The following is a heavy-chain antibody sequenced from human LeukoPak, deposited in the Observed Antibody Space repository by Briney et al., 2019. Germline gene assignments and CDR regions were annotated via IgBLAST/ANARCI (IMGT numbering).Heavy chain of an antibody. J-gene: IGHJ4*02. CDR1: GFTFSNYD. Sequence: SGGSLRLSCAASGFTFSNYDMHWVRQAAGKGLEWVSAIGTAGDTYYSASVRGRFTISRENARNSLFLQMSGLSAGDTAVYYCANSPAYSSSWEAIDNWGQGTLVTVSS. D-gene: IGHD6-13*01. V-gene: IGHV3-13*01. CDR3: ANSPAYSSSWEAIDN. CDR2: IGTAGDT.